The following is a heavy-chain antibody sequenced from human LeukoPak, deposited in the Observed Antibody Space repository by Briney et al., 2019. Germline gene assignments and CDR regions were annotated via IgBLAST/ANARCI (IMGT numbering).Heavy chain of an antibody. Sequence: SETLSLTCTVSGGSISSGSYYWSWIRQPAGKGLEWIGRIYTSGSTNYNPSLKSRVTISVDTSKNQFSLKLSSVTAADTAVYYCARVGMWWAIDYWGQGTLDTVSS. V-gene: IGHV4-61*02. J-gene: IGHJ4*02. CDR1: GGSISSGSYY. CDR2: IYTSGST. D-gene: IGHD2-21*01. CDR3: ARVGMWWAIDY.